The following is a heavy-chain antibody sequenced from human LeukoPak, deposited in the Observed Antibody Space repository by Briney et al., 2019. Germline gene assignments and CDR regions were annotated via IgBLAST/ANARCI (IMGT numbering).Heavy chain of an antibody. Sequence: PGGSLRLSCVASGFSFSDYYMNWIRQAPGKGLEWVSYISSSGSTIYYADSVKGRFTISRDNAKNSLYLQMNSLRAEDTALYHCARMGAYAGSYYYYMDVWGKGTTVTISS. CDR3: ARMGAYAGSYYYYMDV. CDR1: GFSFSDYY. V-gene: IGHV3-11*01. D-gene: IGHD1-26*01. CDR2: ISSSGSTI. J-gene: IGHJ6*03.